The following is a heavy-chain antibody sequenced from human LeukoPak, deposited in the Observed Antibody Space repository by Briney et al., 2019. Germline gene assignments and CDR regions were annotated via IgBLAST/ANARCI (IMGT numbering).Heavy chain of an antibody. CDR1: GYTFTSYY. D-gene: IGHD2-8*01. Sequence: GASVKLSCKASGYTFTSYYMHWVRQAPGQGLEWMGIINPSGGSTSYAQEFQGRVTMTRDTSTSTVYMELSSLRSEDTAVYYCAREHMLYYFDYWGQGTLVTVSS. V-gene: IGHV1-46*01. J-gene: IGHJ4*02. CDR2: INPSGGST. CDR3: AREHMLYYFDY.